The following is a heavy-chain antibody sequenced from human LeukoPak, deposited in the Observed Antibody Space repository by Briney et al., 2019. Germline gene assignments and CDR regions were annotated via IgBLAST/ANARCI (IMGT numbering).Heavy chain of an antibody. CDR1: GGTFSSYA. V-gene: IGHV1-69*13. D-gene: IGHD2-2*02. CDR3: ARVQHQLLYSGWFDP. Sequence: VASVKVSCKASGGTFSSYAISWVRQAPGQGREWMGGIIPIFGTANYAQKFQGRVTITADESTSTAYMELSSLRSEDTAVYYCARVQHQLLYSGWFDPWGQGTLVTVSS. CDR2: IIPIFGTA. J-gene: IGHJ5*02.